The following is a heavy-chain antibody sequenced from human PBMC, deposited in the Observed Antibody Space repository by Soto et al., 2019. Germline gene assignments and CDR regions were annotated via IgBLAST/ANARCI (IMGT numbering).Heavy chain of an antibody. CDR3: ARTRDMGMDV. CDR1: GFSLSTSGMC. J-gene: IGHJ6*02. D-gene: IGHD3-10*01. CDR2: IGWDDDK. Sequence: GPTRVKPRKPLSLTCPFSGFSLSTSGMCVSWIRQPPGKALEWLALIGWDDDKYYSTSLKTRLTIPKDTSKNQVVLTMTNMDPVDTATYYCARTRDMGMDVWGQGTTVTVS. V-gene: IGHV2-70*01.